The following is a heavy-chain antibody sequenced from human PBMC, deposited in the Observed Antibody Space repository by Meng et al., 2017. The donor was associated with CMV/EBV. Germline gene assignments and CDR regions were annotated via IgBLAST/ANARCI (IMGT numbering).Heavy chain of an antibody. J-gene: IGHJ4*02. CDR3: ASEVGATTAFDY. CDR2: IYHSGST. D-gene: IGHD1-26*01. CDR1: GGSISSSNW. Sequence: TCAASGGSISSSNWWSWVRQPPGKGLEWIGEIYHSGSTNYNPSLKSRVTISVDKSKNQFSLKLSSVTAADTAVYYCASEVGATTAFDYWGQGTLSPSPQ. V-gene: IGHV4-4*02.